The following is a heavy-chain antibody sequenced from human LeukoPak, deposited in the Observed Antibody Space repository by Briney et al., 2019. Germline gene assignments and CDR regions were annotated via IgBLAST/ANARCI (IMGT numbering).Heavy chain of an antibody. V-gene: IGHV3-48*04. CDR3: ANIRGVGGGDILTGYYKS. CDR1: GFTLSSYS. CDR2: IGTSSSRR. J-gene: IGHJ4*02. Sequence: GGSLRLSCAASGFTLSSYSMNWVRQAPGKGLEWISYIGTSSSRRYYADSVKGRFTISRDNAKNSLYLQMNSLRAEDTAVYYCANIRGVGGGDILTGYYKSWGQGTLVTVSS. D-gene: IGHD3-9*01.